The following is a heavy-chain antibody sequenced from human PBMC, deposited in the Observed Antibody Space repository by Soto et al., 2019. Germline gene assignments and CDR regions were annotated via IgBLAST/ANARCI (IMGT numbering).Heavy chain of an antibody. CDR3: ARGHDYGTGPYPTDS. J-gene: IGHJ4*02. V-gene: IGHV1-69*13. D-gene: IGHD3-3*01. CDR1: GGTFSSYS. Sequence: GASVKVSCKSSGGTFSSYSISWVRQAPGQGLEWMGGITPIFGAADYAQKFRGRVTITADGSTSTAYMELSSLRSEDTAMYYCARGHDYGTGPYPTDSWGQGTLVTVSS. CDR2: ITPIFGAA.